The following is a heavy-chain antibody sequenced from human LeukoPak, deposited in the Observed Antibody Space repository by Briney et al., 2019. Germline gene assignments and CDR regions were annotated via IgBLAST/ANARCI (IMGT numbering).Heavy chain of an antibody. CDR3: ARDNNGLRSVFGYYYYYMDV. CDR1: GGSISSYY. J-gene: IGHJ6*03. CDR2: IYTSGST. Sequence: ASETLSLTCTVSGGSISSYYWSWIRQPAGKGLEWIGRIYTSGSTNYNPSLKSRVTMSVDTSKNQFSLKLSSVTAADTAVYYCARDNNGLRSVFGYYYYYMDVWGKGTTVTVSS. V-gene: IGHV4-4*07. D-gene: IGHD4-17*01.